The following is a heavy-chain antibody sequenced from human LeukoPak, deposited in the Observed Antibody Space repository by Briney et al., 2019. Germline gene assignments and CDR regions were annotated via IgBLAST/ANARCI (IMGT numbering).Heavy chain of an antibody. CDR3: ARVREYVGFDY. CDR2: IKQDGSEK. CDR1: GFTFSSYW. J-gene: IGHJ4*02. Sequence: PGGSLRLSCGASGFTFSSYWMSWVRQAPGKGLEWVANIKQDGSEKYYVDSVKGRFTISRDNAKNSLYLQMNSLGAEDTAVYYCARVREYVGFDYWGQGTLVTVSS. D-gene: IGHD3-16*01. V-gene: IGHV3-7*01.